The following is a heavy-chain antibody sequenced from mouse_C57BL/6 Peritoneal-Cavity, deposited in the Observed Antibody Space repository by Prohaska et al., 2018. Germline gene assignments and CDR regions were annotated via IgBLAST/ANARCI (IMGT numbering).Heavy chain of an antibody. CDR3: ARDYDFDY. D-gene: IGHD1-1*01. CDR1: GYTFTSYW. CDR2: IYPSDSET. J-gene: IGHJ2*01. V-gene: IGHV1-61*01. Sequence: RPGSSVKLSCKASGYTFTSYWMDWVKQRPGQGLEWIGNIYPSDSETHYNQKFKDKATLTVDKSSSTAYMQLSSLTSEDSAVYDCARDYDFDYWGQGTTLTVSS.